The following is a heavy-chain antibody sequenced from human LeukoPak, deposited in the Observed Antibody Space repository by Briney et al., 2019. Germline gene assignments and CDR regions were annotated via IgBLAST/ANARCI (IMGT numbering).Heavy chain of an antibody. V-gene: IGHV3-21*01. Sequence: GGSLRLSCAASGFAFYTYSMNWVRQAPGKGLEWVSSISSSSNYIYYADSVKGRFTISRDNAKNSLYLQMNSLRAEDTAVYYCARDRIIYGDYGDAFDIWGQGTMVTVSS. CDR2: ISSSSNYI. D-gene: IGHD4-17*01. J-gene: IGHJ3*02. CDR3: ARDRIIYGDYGDAFDI. CDR1: GFAFYTYS.